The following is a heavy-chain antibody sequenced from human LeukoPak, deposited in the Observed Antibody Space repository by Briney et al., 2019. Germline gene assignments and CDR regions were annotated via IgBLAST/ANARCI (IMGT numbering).Heavy chain of an antibody. Sequence: GGSLRLSCAASGFTFSSYGMHWVRQAPGKGLEWVAVISYDGSNKYSADSVKGRFTISRDNSKNTLYLQMNSLRAEDTAVYYCAKDFDILTDWGEGTLVTVSS. CDR3: AKDFDILTD. V-gene: IGHV3-30*18. CDR1: GFTFSSYG. J-gene: IGHJ4*02. D-gene: IGHD3-9*01. CDR2: ISYDGSNK.